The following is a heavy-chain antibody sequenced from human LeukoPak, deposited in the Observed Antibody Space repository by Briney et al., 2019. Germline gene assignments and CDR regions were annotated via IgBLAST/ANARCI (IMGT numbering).Heavy chain of an antibody. Sequence: PGGSLRLSCAASGFPFSRSAVKWVRQAPGKGRDWVSFISSRSSNIYYADSVKGRFTISRDNAKNSLYLQLKSLRDEDTAIYYCARGSNYAMDVWGQGTPVTVSS. V-gene: IGHV3-48*02. J-gene: IGHJ6*02. CDR3: ARGSNYAMDV. CDR1: GFPFSRSA. CDR2: ISSRSSNI.